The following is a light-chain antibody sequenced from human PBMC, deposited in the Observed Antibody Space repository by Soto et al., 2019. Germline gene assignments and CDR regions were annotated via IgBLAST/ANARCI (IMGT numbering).Light chain of an antibody. J-gene: IGLJ2*01. CDR2: DVS. CDR1: SSDVGGYNY. CDR3: SSYTSSSTSVV. V-gene: IGLV2-14*01. Sequence: QSALTQPASVSGSPGQSITISCTGTSSDVGGYNYVSWYQQHPGKAPKLMIYDVSKRPSGVSNRISGSKSGNTASLTISGLQAEDEADYYCSSYTSSSTSVVFGGGTQLTVL.